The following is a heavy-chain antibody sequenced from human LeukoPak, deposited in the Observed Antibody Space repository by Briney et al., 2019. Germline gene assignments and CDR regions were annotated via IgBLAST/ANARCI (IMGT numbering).Heavy chain of an antibody. CDR1: GFTFSSYN. V-gene: IGHV3-21*01. CDR3: ARDGVVVIIGDYFDY. J-gene: IGHJ4*02. D-gene: IGHD3-22*01. CDR2: LSGSGRAT. Sequence: GGSLRLSCVASGFTFSSYNMIWVRQAPGKGLEWVSGLSGSGRATYYAHSVKGRFTISRENAKNTLYLQMNSLRAEDTAVYYCARDGVVVIIGDYFDYWGQGTLVTVSS.